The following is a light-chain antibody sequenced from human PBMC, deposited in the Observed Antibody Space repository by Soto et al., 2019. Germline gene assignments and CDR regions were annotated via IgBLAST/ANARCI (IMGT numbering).Light chain of an antibody. J-gene: IGKJ4*01. V-gene: IGKV3-20*01. CDR3: QQYGSSPLT. CDR1: QSVSSNY. CDR2: GAS. Sequence: EIVLTQSPGTLSLSPGERATLSCRASQSVSSNYLAWYQQKPGQAPRLLIYGASSRATGIPDRFSGSGSGTAFHLTISRLEPEDFAVYPCQQYGSSPLTFGGGTKVEIK.